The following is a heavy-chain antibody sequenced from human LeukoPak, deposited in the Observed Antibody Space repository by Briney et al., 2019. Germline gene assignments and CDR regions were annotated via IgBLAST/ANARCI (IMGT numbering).Heavy chain of an antibody. Sequence: PGGSLRLCCAASGFTFSGSAMHWVRQASGKGLEWVGRIRSKANSYATAYAASVKGRFTISRDDSKNTAYLQMNSLKTEDTAVYYCTSISFTGGFDYWGQGTLVTVSS. CDR3: TSISFTGGFDY. V-gene: IGHV3-73*01. CDR1: GFTFSGSA. J-gene: IGHJ4*02. D-gene: IGHD1-26*01. CDR2: IRSKANSYAT.